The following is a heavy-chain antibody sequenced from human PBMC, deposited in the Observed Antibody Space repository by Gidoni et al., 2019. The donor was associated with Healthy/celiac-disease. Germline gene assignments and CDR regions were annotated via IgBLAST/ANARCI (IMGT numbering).Heavy chain of an antibody. CDR1: GGSISSYY. Sequence: QVQLQESGPGLVKPSETLSLTCTVSGGSISSYYWSWIRQPPGKGLEWIGYIYYSGSTNYNPSLKSRVTISVDTSKNQFSLKLSSVTAADTAVYYCARGKDIVATVPFDYWGQGTLVTVSS. CDR2: IYYSGST. V-gene: IGHV4-59*01. D-gene: IGHD5-12*01. CDR3: ARGKDIVATVPFDY. J-gene: IGHJ4*02.